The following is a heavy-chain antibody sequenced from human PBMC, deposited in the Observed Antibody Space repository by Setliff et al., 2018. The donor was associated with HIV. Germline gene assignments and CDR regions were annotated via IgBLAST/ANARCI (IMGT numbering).Heavy chain of an antibody. CDR2: IRFDGTIK. V-gene: IGHV3-30*02. CDR3: ARDSSTKEMATIWVNFDY. Sequence: PGGSLRLSCAASGFTFSSYAMYWVRQAPGRGLEWVAFIRFDGTIKYYADSVKGRFTISRDNSKNTLYLQMNSPRADDTAVYYCARDSSTKEMATIWVNFDYWGQGTLVTVSS. J-gene: IGHJ4*02. D-gene: IGHD5-12*01. CDR1: GFTFSSYA.